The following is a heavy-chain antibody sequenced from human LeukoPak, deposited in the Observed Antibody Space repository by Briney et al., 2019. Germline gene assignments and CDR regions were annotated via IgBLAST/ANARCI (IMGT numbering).Heavy chain of an antibody. Sequence: GGSLRLSCAASGFTFSSYEMNWVRQAPGKGLEWVSYISSRGNSIYYADSVNGRFTISRDNTKNQVYLQMNSLSAEDTAVYYCARDQYYDFWSGHRTFDYWGQGTLVTVSS. CDR3: ARDQYYDFWSGHRTFDY. CDR2: ISSRGNSI. J-gene: IGHJ4*02. CDR1: GFTFSSYE. V-gene: IGHV3-48*03. D-gene: IGHD3-3*01.